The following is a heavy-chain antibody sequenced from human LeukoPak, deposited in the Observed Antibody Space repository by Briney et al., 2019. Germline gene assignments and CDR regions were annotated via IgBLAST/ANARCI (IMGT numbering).Heavy chain of an antibody. V-gene: IGHV4-38-2*01. D-gene: IGHD3-10*01. Sequence: SETLSLTCAVSGYSISSGYYWGWIRQPPGKGLEWIGSIYHSGSTYYNPSLKSRATISVDTSKNQFSLKLSSVTAADTAVYYCARGSDYLDYWGQGTLVTVSS. CDR2: IYHSGST. J-gene: IGHJ4*02. CDR3: ARGSDYLDY. CDR1: GYSISSGYY.